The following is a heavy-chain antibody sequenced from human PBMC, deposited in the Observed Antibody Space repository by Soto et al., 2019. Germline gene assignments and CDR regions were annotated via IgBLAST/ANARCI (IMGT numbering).Heavy chain of an antibody. V-gene: IGHV1-18*01. CDR3: ARDQDIVVVPAAMSFDI. CDR2: ISAYNGNT. CDR1: GYTSTSYG. D-gene: IGHD2-2*01. Sequence: GASVKVSCKASGYTSTSYGISWVRQAPGQGLEWMGWISAYNGNTNYAQKLQGRVTMTTDTSTSTAYMELRSLRSDDTAVYYCARDQDIVVVPAAMSFDIWGQGTMVTVSS. J-gene: IGHJ3*02.